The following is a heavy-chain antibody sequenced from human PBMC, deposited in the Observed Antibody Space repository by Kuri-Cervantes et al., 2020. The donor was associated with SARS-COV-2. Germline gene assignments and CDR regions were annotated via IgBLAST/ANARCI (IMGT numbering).Heavy chain of an antibody. V-gene: IGHV4-59*12. J-gene: IGHJ4*02. CDR2: IYYSGST. CDR1: GGSISSFY. CDR3: ARAGGPYYGDCLDY. Sequence: SETLSLTCTVSGGSISSFYWSWIRQPPGKGLEWIGYIYYSGSTNYNPSLKSRVTISVDTSKNQFSLKLSSVTAADTALYYCARAGGPYYGDCLDYWARDPWSPSPQ. D-gene: IGHD4-17*01.